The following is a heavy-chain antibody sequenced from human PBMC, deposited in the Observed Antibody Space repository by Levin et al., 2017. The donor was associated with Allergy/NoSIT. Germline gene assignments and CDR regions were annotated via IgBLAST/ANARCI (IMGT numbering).Heavy chain of an antibody. V-gene: IGHV3-72*01. J-gene: IGHJ3*02. Sequence: PGGSLRLSCAASGFSFSDHFMEWVRQAPGKGLEWVGRIRKKANSYSTGYAASVKGRFIIAREDSKNSVYLQMNSLKTEDTAVYYCARVLDYYDSSGSSVDAFDIWGQGTMVIVSS. D-gene: IGHD3-22*01. CDR3: ARVLDYYDSSGSSVDAFDI. CDR2: IRKKANSYST. CDR1: GFSFSDHF.